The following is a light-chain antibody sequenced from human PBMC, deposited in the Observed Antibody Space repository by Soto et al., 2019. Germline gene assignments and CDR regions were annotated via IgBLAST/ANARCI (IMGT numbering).Light chain of an antibody. CDR1: QSVSSNF. V-gene: IGKV3-20*01. CDR2: GAS. Sequence: EIVMTQSPGTLSLSPGERATLSCRASQSVSSNFLAWYQQRPGQAPRLVIYGASSRASAVPDRFSGSGSGADFTLTISRLEPEDFAVYYCQQYNNWPPRTFGQGTKVEI. J-gene: IGKJ1*01. CDR3: QQYNNWPPRT.